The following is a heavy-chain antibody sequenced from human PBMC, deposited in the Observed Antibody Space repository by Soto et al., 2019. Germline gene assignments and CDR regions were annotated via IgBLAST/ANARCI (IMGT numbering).Heavy chain of an antibody. CDR2: ISYHGGNE. J-gene: IGHJ3*02. CDR1: GFSFINYA. CDR3: ARDRSARDALDI. V-gene: IGHV3-30-3*01. Sequence: GWSLRLACASSGFSFINYAMHWVRQAPGKGLEWVAVISYHGGNEYYADSVKGRFTISRDNSKKTVYLQMNSLRGEDTAVYYCARDRSARDALDIWGQGTMVTVSS. D-gene: IGHD2-15*01.